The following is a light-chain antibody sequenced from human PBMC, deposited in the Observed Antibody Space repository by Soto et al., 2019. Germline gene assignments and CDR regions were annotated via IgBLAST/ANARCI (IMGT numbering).Light chain of an antibody. J-gene: IGKJ3*01. CDR1: QNITNY. V-gene: IGKV1-39*01. CDR3: HQTYRTPPST. CDR2: AAS. Sequence: IQMTQSPSSLAASVGDRVTITCRASQNITNYLNWYQHKPEKVPKLLIYAASTLHSGVPSRFSGGGSGSDFTLTISTLLPEDFATYYCHQTYRTPPSTFGPGTKVDIK.